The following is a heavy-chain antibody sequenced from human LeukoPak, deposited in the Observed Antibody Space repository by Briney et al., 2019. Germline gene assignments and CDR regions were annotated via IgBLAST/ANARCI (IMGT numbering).Heavy chain of an antibody. V-gene: IGHV3-23*01. CDR3: AKGTLAAAGPFPGY. Sequence: GGSLRLSCAASGFTFSSYAMSWVRQAPGKGLEWVSAISGSGGSTYYADSVKGRFTISRDNSKNMLYLQMNSLRAEDTAVYYCAKGTLAAAGPFPGYWGQGTLVTVSS. CDR1: GFTFSSYA. D-gene: IGHD6-13*01. J-gene: IGHJ4*02. CDR2: ISGSGGST.